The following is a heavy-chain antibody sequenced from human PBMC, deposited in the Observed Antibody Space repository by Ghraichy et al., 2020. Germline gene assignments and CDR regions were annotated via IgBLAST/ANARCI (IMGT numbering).Heavy chain of an antibody. CDR3: ARDKSTVRAFDY. D-gene: IGHD4-17*01. V-gene: IGHV4-34*01. CDR2: INHSGST. Sequence: SETLSLTCAVYGGSFSGYYWSWIRQPPGKGLEWIGEINHSGSTNYNPSLKSRVTISVDTSKNQFSLKLSSVTAADTAVYYCARDKSTVRAFDYWGQGTLVTVSS. CDR1: GGSFSGYY. J-gene: IGHJ4*02.